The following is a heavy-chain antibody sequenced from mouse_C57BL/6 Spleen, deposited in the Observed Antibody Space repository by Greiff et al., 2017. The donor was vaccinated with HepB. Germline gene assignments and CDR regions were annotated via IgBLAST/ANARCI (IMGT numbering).Heavy chain of an antibody. Sequence: QVQLQQPGAELVMPGASVKLSCKASGYTFTSYWMHWVKQRPGQGLEWIGEIDPSDSYTNYNQKFKGKSTLTVDKSSSTAYMQLSSLTSEDSAVYYCARRGVARYFDVWGTGTTVTVSS. CDR1: GYTFTSYW. J-gene: IGHJ1*03. D-gene: IGHD1-1*01. CDR3: ARRGVARYFDV. CDR2: IDPSDSYT. V-gene: IGHV1-69*01.